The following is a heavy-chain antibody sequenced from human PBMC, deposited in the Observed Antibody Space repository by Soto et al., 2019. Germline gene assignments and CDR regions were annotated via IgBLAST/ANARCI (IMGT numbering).Heavy chain of an antibody. CDR3: ARKQQLVGGRGYYYDVMDV. CDR1: GDSVSSNSAA. CDR2: TYYRSKWYN. D-gene: IGHD6-6*01. Sequence: SQNLSLTCAISGDSVSSNSAAWNWIRQSPSRGLEWLGRTYYRSKWYNDYAVSVKSRITINPDTSKNQFSLQLNSVTPEDTAVYYCARKQQLVGGRGYYYDVMDVWGQGTTVTVSS. V-gene: IGHV6-1*01. J-gene: IGHJ6*02.